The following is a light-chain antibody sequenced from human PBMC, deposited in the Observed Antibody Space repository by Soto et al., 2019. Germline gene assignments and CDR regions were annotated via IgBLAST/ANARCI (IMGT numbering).Light chain of an antibody. Sequence: DIHMTQSPSSLSASVGDSVNITCRASQSISSWLAWYQQKPGKAPKLLIYAASSLQSGVPSRFRGSASGTYFTLPISRLQPEDFETYYCQQASSFPLTFGQGTRLEIK. V-gene: IGKV1-12*01. J-gene: IGKJ5*01. CDR1: QSISSW. CDR3: QQASSFPLT. CDR2: AAS.